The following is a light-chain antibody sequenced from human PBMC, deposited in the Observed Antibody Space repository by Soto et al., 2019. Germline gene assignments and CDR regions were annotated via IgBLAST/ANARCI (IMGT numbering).Light chain of an antibody. CDR3: QQYDTSPPRLT. J-gene: IGKJ4*01. V-gene: IGKV3-20*01. CDR1: QSVSSRS. Sequence: EIVLTQSPGTLSLSPGDRATLSCRASQSVSSRSLAWYQQKPGQAPRLLIYSASSRARGIPDRFSGSGSGTDFTLTINRLEPEDFAVYYCQQYDTSPPRLTFGGGTKVHIK. CDR2: SAS.